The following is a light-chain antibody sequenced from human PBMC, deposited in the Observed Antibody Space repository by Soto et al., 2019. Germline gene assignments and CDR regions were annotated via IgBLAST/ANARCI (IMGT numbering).Light chain of an antibody. Sequence: QSVLTQPPSVSGAPGQRVTIPCTGSSSYIGAGYDVHWYQQLPGAAPKLLFYGNTNRPSGVPDRFSGSKSGTSASLAITGLQAEDEADYYCQSYDSSLSGYVFGTGTKLTVL. V-gene: IGLV1-40*01. J-gene: IGLJ1*01. CDR2: GNT. CDR3: QSYDSSLSGYV. CDR1: SSYIGAGYD.